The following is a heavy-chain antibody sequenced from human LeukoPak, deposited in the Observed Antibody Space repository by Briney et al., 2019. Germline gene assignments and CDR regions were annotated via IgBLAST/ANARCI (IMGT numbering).Heavy chain of an antibody. CDR3: ARGRYCTSGSCYFDY. J-gene: IGHJ4*02. Sequence: PGRSLRLSCAASGFTFSNYAMHWVRQVPGKGLEWVAVISDDANAKYYGDSVKGRFTVSRDDSYNTMYLQMSSLRVEDTAVYYCARGRYCTSGSCYFDYWGQGTLVTVSS. V-gene: IGHV3-30*03. CDR1: GFTFSNYA. D-gene: IGHD2-8*01. CDR2: ISDDANAK.